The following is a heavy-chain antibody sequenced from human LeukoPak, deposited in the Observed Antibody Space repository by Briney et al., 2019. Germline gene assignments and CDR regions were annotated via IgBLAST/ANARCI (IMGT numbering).Heavy chain of an antibody. J-gene: IGHJ4*02. D-gene: IGHD2-15*01. Sequence: GGSLRLSCAVSGFTFGSFSMTWVRQAPGKGLEWVSTISSSGTYIYYADSVKGRFTISRDNAKNSLYLQMNSLRAEDTAVYYCARDPGRSGGSCYSDYWGQGTLVPVFS. CDR1: GFTFGSFS. V-gene: IGHV3-21*01. CDR2: ISSSGTYI. CDR3: ARDPGRSGGSCYSDY.